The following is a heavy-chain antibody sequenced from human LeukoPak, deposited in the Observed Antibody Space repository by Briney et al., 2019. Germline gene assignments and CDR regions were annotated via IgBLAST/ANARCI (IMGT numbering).Heavy chain of an antibody. CDR3: ARVNLLFGVVQGFDY. D-gene: IGHD3-3*01. Sequence: PSETLSLTCAVYGGSFSGYYWSWIRQPPGKGLEWIGEINHSGSTNYNPSLKSRVTISVDTSKNQFSLKLSSVTAADTAVYYCARVNLLFGVVQGFDYWGQGTLVTVSS. V-gene: IGHV4-34*01. CDR2: INHSGST. CDR1: GGSFSGYY. J-gene: IGHJ4*02.